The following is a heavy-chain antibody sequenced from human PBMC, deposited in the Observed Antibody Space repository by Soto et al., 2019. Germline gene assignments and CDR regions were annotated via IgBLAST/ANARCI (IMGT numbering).Heavy chain of an antibody. CDR3: ARAGYDRSGHEDPQGGAFDV. V-gene: IGHV1-18*01. Sequence: QVQLVQSGPEVKKPGASMRVSCKASGFIFNHYDVNWVRQAPGQGLEWVGGLSGQGQNAHYSEKFQDRVTIPNATSTATSYLEVTSLRSDDSAVYFCARAGYDRSGHEDPQGGAFDVWGLGTVVTVSS. J-gene: IGHJ3*01. CDR1: GFIFNHYD. D-gene: IGHD5-12*01. CDR2: LSGQGQNA.